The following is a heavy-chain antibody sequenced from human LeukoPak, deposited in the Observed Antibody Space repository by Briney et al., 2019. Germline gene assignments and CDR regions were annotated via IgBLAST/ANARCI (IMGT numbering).Heavy chain of an antibody. CDR1: GGSISATNW. J-gene: IGHJ4*02. D-gene: IGHD2/OR15-2a*01. CDR2: VHLNGRT. V-gene: IGHV4-4*02. Sequence: KASGTLSLTCDVSGGSISATNWWTWIRPPPGGGLEWIGEVHLNGRTHYSPSLESRVTMSADMSENHISLQLTSVTAADTAVYYCAREGGFYRPLDYSGPGTLVIVSS. CDR3: AREGGFYRPLDY.